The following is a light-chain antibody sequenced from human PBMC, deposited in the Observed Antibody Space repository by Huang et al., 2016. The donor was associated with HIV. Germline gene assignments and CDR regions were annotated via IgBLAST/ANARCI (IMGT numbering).Light chain of an antibody. V-gene: IGKV3-15*01. CDR1: QTVSTN. J-gene: IGKJ4*01. CDR3: QQYHNWPPLT. CDR2: GAS. Sequence: EIVITQSPATLSVSPGESATLSCRASQTVSTNLAWYQQKPGQAPRLLIYGASTRATAIPTRFSGSGSGTEFTLTISSLQSEDFAIYYCQQYHNWPPLTFGGGTKVEIK.